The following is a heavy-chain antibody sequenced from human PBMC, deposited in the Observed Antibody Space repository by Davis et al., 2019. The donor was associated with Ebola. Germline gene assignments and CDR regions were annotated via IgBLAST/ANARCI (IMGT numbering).Heavy chain of an antibody. Sequence: PSETLSLTCTVSGGSISSSSYYWGWIRQPPGKGLEWIGSIYYSGSTYYNPSLKSRVTISVDTSKNQFSLKLSSVTAADTAVYYCARRSGSFGSGDLWDYYYYYMDVWGKGTTVTVSS. J-gene: IGHJ6*03. V-gene: IGHV4-39*07. CDR2: IYYSGST. D-gene: IGHD2-15*01. CDR1: GGSISSSSYY. CDR3: ARRSGSFGSGDLWDYYYYYMDV.